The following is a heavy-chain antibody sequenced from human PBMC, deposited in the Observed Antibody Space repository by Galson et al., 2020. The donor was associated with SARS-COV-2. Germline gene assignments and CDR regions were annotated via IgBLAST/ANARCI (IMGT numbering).Heavy chain of an antibody. CDR1: GFTFSSYG. J-gene: IGHJ4*02. Sequence: GGSLRFSCADSGFTFSSYGMHWVRQAPGKGLEWVAVISYDGSNKYYADSVKGRFTISRDNSKNTLYLQMNSLRAEDTAVYYCAKGQYYYDSSGPTGYYFDYWGQGPLVTVSS. CDR3: AKGQYYYDSSGPTGYYFDY. D-gene: IGHD3-22*01. V-gene: IGHV3-30*18. CDR2: ISYDGSNK.